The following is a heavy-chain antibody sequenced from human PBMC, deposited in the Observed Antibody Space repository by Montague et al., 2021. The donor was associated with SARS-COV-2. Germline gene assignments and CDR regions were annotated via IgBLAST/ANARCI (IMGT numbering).Heavy chain of an antibody. Sequence: CAISGDSVSGDNVSWNWIRQSPSRGLEWLGRTYYRSRWFDHYEVSMKGRISIKADTSKNQFSLQLDSVTPEDTAVYYCARGDRLGPYTGYAFDYWGQGALVTVS. V-gene: IGHV6-1*01. CDR2: TYYRSRWFD. CDR3: ARGDRLGPYTGYAFDY. CDR1: GDSVSGDNVS. J-gene: IGHJ4*02. D-gene: IGHD3-16*01.